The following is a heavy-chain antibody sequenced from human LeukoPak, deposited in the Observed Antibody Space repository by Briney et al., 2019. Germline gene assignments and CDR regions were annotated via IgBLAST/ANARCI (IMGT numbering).Heavy chain of an antibody. V-gene: IGHV4-39*01. CDR2: IYYSGST. Sequence: SETLSLTCTVSGGSISSSSYYWGWIRQPPGKGLEWIGSIYYSGSTYYNPSLKSRVTISVGTSKNQFSLKLSSVTAADTAVYYCARLGSSSSVYVDYWGQGTLVTVSS. CDR3: ARLGSSSSVYVDY. J-gene: IGHJ4*02. CDR1: GGSISSSSYY. D-gene: IGHD6-6*01.